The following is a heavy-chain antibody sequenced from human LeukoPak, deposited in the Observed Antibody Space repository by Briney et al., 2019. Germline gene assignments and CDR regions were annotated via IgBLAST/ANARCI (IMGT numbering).Heavy chain of an antibody. CDR1: GGSISSSNW. CDR3: AREMDDILTRYFDY. CDR2: IYHSGST. D-gene: IGHD3-9*01. J-gene: IGHJ4*02. V-gene: IGHV4-4*02. Sequence: SGTLSLTCAVSGGSISSSNWWSWVRQPPGKGLEWIGEIYHSGSTNYNPSLKSRVTISVDKSKNQFSLKLSSVTAADTAVCYCAREMDDILTRYFDYWGQGTLVTVSS.